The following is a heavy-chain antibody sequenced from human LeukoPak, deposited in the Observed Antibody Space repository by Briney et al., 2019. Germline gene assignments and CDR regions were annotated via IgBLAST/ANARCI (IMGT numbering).Heavy chain of an antibody. CDR1: GGSISSYY. J-gene: IGHJ3*02. CDR3: ARGPLQLWSSLRDAFDI. D-gene: IGHD5-18*01. V-gene: IGHV4-59*01. CDR2: IYYSGST. Sequence: SETLSLTCTVSGGSISSYYWSWIRQPPGKGLEWMGYIYYSGSTNYNPSLKSRVTISVDTANHHFSMKLSSVTAADTAVYYCARGPLQLWSSLRDAFDIWGQGTMVTVSS.